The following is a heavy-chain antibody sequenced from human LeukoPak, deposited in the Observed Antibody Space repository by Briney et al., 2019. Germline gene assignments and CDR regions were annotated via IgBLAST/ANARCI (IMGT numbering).Heavy chain of an antibody. V-gene: IGHV1-18*01. CDR3: AREGSSWYGAYYGMDV. Sequence: ASVKVSCKASGYTFTSYGISWVRQAPGQGLEWMGWISAYNGNTNYAQKLQGRVTMTTDTSTSTAYMELRSLRSDDTAVYYCAREGSSWYGAYYGMDVWGQGTTVTVSS. J-gene: IGHJ6*02. D-gene: IGHD6-13*01. CDR2: ISAYNGNT. CDR1: GYTFTSYG.